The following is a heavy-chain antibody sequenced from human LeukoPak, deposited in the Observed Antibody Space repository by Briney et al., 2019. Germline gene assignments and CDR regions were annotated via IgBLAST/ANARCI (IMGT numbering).Heavy chain of an antibody. J-gene: IGHJ6*02. CDR2: IYYSGST. CDR1: GGSISSGGYY. Sequence: SETLSLTCTVSGGSISSGGYYWSWIRQHPGKGLEWIGYIYYSGSTYYNPSLKSRVTISVDTSKNQFSLKLSSVTAADTAVYYCARGLGPLPAAPPSSYYYYYGMDVWDQGTTVTVSS. D-gene: IGHD2-2*01. V-gene: IGHV4-31*03. CDR3: ARGLGPLPAAPPSSYYYYYGMDV.